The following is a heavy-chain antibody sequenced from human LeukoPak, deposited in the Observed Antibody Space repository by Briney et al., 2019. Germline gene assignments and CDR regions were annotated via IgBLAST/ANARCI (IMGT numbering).Heavy chain of an antibody. J-gene: IGHJ4*02. CDR2: INWNGGST. Sequence: PGGSLRLSCAASGFTFDDYAMHWVRQAPGKGLEWVSSINWNGGSTGYADSVKGRFTISRDNAKNSLYLQMNSLRAEDTALYYCARGFGHFLDYWGQGTLVTVSS. CDR1: GFTFDDYA. D-gene: IGHD2/OR15-2a*01. CDR3: ARGFGHFLDY. V-gene: IGHV3-20*04.